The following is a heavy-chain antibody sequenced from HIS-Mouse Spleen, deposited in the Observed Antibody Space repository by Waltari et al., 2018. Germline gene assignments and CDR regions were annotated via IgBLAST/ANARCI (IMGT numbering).Heavy chain of an antibody. V-gene: IGHV4-39*07. Sequence: QLQLQESGPGLVKPSETLSLTCTVSGGSISSSSYYWGWIRQPPGKGLEWIGSIYYSGSTYYNQSLKRRITISVDTSKNQFSLKLSSVTAADTAVYYCAREIPYSSSWYDWYFDLWGRGTLVTVSS. CDR2: IYYSGST. CDR1: GGSISSSSYY. D-gene: IGHD6-13*01. J-gene: IGHJ2*01. CDR3: AREIPYSSSWYDWYFDL.